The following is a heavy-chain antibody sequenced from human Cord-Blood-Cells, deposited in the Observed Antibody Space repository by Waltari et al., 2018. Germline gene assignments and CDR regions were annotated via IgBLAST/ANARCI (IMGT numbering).Heavy chain of an antibody. V-gene: IGHV3-30-3*01. J-gene: IGHJ4*02. CDR2: ISYDGSNK. Sequence: QVQLVESGGGVVQPGRSLRLSCAASGFTFRRYAMHWVRQAPGKGLEWVAVISYDGSNKDYADAVKGRFTISRDNSKNTLYLQMNSLRAEDTAVYYCARVHIAAAGNYGYYFDYWGQGTLVTVAS. CDR1: GFTFRRYA. CDR3: ARVHIAAAGNYGYYFDY. D-gene: IGHD6-13*01.